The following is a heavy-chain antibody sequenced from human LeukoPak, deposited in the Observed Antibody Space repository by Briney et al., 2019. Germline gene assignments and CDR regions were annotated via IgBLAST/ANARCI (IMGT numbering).Heavy chain of an antibody. V-gene: IGHV3-30*04. CDR2: ISYDGRNT. Sequence: PGGSLRLSCAASGFTFSRYAMYWVRQAPGKGLEWVAFISYDGRNTYHADSVKGRFTISRDNSKNTLYLQMNSLTAEDTAVYYCARDRQQWLVQETPYYWGQGILVTVSS. CDR1: GFTFSRYA. D-gene: IGHD6-19*01. CDR3: ARDRQQWLVQETPYY. J-gene: IGHJ4*02.